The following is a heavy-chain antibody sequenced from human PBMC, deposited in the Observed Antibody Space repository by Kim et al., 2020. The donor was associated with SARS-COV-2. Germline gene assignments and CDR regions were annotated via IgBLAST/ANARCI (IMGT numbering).Heavy chain of an antibody. CDR1: GGSISSSSYY. CDR3: ARQPTKGYCSSTTCDWFDP. D-gene: IGHD2-2*01. CDR2: IYYSGST. Sequence: SETLSLTCTVSGGSISSSSYYWGWIRQPPGKGLEWIGSIYYSGSTYYSPSLKSRVTISVDTSKNQFSLKLSSVTAADTAVYYCARQPTKGYCSSTTCDWFDPWGQGTLDTVSS. J-gene: IGHJ5*02. V-gene: IGHV4-39*01.